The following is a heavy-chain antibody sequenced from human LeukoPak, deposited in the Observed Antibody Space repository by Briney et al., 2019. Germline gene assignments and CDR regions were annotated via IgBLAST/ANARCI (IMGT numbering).Heavy chain of an antibody. J-gene: IGHJ4*02. CDR1: GFTVSTNF. Sequence: GGSLRLSCAASGFTVSTNFMSWVRQAPGKGLDYASLIYSGGNTYYADSVKGRFTIYRDNSKNTLYLQMNSLRAEDTAVYYCASGTPSDYWGQGTLVTVSS. V-gene: IGHV3-53*01. CDR3: ASGTPSDY. CDR2: IYSGGNT. D-gene: IGHD1-26*01.